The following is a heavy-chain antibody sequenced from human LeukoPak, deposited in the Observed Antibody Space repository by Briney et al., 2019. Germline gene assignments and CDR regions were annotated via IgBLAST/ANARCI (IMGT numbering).Heavy chain of an antibody. Sequence: SETLSLTCAVYGGSFSGYYWSWIRQPPGKGLEWIGEINHSGSTNYNPSLKSRVTISVDTSKNQFSLKLSSVTAADTAVYYCARARRLTIPYGMDVWGQGTTVTVSS. CDR3: ARARRLTIPYGMDV. CDR2: INHSGST. D-gene: IGHD3-3*01. V-gene: IGHV4-34*01. J-gene: IGHJ6*02. CDR1: GGSFSGYY.